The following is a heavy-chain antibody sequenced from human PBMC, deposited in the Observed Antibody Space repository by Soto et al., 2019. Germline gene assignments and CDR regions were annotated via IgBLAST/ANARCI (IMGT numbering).Heavy chain of an antibody. CDR1: GFTFSNAW. CDR2: IKSKTDGGTT. CDR3: TTPIRYFDWLSDGGFFDY. Sequence: GALRLSCAASGFTFSNAWMSWVRQAPGKGLEWVGRIKSKTDGGTTDYAAPVKGRFTISRDDSKNTLYLQMNSLKTEDTAVYYCTTPIRYFDWLSDGGFFDYWGQGTLVTVSS. D-gene: IGHD3-9*01. J-gene: IGHJ4*02. V-gene: IGHV3-15*01.